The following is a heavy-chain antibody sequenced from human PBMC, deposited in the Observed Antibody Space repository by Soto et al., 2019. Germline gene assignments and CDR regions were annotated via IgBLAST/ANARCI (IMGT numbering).Heavy chain of an antibody. J-gene: IGHJ4*02. CDR1: GYSFTSYW. D-gene: IGHD1-1*01. Sequence: GESLKISCKGSGYSFTSYWIGWVRQMPGKGLEWMGIIYPGDSDTRYSPSFQGQVTISADKSISTAYLQWSSLKALDTAMYYCARHWVNDDYMATYWGQGTLVTVSS. CDR2: IYPGDSDT. CDR3: ARHWVNDDYMATY. V-gene: IGHV5-51*01.